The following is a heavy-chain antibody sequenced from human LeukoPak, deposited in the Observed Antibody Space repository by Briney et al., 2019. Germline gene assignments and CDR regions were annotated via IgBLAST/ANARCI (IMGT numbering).Heavy chain of an antibody. CDR3: AGGIQLWLGAFDI. J-gene: IGHJ3*02. CDR2: IIPIFGTA. D-gene: IGHD5-18*01. CDR1: GGTFSSYA. Sequence: SVKVSCKASGGTFSSYAISWVRQAPGQGLEWMGGIIPIFGTANYAQKFQGRVTITTDESTSTAYMELSSLRSEDTAVYYCAGGIQLWLGAFDIWGQGTMVTVSS. V-gene: IGHV1-69*05.